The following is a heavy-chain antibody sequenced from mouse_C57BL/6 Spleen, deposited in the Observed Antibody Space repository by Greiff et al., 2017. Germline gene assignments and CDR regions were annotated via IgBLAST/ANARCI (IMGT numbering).Heavy chain of an antibody. CDR3: ARPGTFGYAMDY. D-gene: IGHD4-1*01. V-gene: IGHV1-69*01. CDR2: IDPSDSYT. CDR1: GYTFTSYW. Sequence: QVQLQQSGAELVMPGASVKLSCKASGYTFTSYWMHWVKQRPGQGLEWIGEIDPSDSYTNYHQKFKGKSTLTVDKSSSTAYMQLSSLTSEDSAVYYCARPGTFGYAMDYWGQGTSVTVSS. J-gene: IGHJ4*01.